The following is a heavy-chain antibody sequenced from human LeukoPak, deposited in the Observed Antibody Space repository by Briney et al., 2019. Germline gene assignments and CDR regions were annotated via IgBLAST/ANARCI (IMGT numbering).Heavy chain of an antibody. CDR1: GGSISSYY. CDR3: AREYCSSTSCYLYWFDP. D-gene: IGHD2-2*01. Sequence: PSETLSLTCTVSGGSISSYYWSWIRQPAGKGLEWIGEINHSGSTNYNPSLKSRVTISVDTSKNQFSLKLSSVTAADTAVYYCAREYCSSTSCYLYWFDPWGQGTLVTVSS. CDR2: INHSGST. V-gene: IGHV4-34*01. J-gene: IGHJ5*02.